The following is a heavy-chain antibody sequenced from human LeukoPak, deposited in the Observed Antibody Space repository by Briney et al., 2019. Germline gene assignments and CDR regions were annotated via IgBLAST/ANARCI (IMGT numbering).Heavy chain of an antibody. Sequence: GGSPRLSCASCGFNFSDYSMNWVRQAPGKGLEWVSFISSSSSSKYYTDSVKGRFTISRDNAKKFLFLQMNSLRAEDTAVYYCARGRSSWYRLGWFDPWGQGTLVTVSS. D-gene: IGHD6-13*01. J-gene: IGHJ5*02. CDR2: ISSSSSSK. CDR1: GFNFSDYS. V-gene: IGHV3-48*01. CDR3: ARGRSSWYRLGWFDP.